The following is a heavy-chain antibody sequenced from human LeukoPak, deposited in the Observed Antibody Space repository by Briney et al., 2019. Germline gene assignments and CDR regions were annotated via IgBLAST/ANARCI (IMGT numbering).Heavy chain of an antibody. D-gene: IGHD1-20*01. J-gene: IGHJ4*02. Sequence: SETLSLTYTVSGGSISSYYWSWIRQPPGKGLEWIGYIYYSGSTNYNPSLKSRVTISVDTSKNQFSLKLSSVTAADTAVYYCARDHNWNDDGFDYWGQGTLVTVSS. CDR3: ARDHNWNDDGFDY. CDR2: IYYSGST. V-gene: IGHV4-59*01. CDR1: GGSISSYY.